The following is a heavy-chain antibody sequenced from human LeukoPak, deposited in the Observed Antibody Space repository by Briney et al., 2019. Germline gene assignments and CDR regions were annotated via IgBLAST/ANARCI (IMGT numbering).Heavy chain of an antibody. J-gene: IGHJ4*02. D-gene: IGHD1-14*01. CDR3: AKAQGRNYFDY. Sequence: GGSLRLSCAASGFTFDDYAMHWVRHAPGKGLEWVSGISWNSGSIGYADSVKGRFTISRDNAKNSLYLQMNSLRAEDTALYYCAKAQGRNYFDYWGQGTLVTVSS. V-gene: IGHV3-9*01. CDR2: ISWNSGSI. CDR1: GFTFDDYA.